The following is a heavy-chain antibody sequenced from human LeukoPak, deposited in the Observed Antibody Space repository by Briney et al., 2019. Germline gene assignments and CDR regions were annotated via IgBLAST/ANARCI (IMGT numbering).Heavy chain of an antibody. CDR2: FDPEDGET. CDR1: GYTLTELS. V-gene: IGHV1-24*01. J-gene: IGHJ6*03. D-gene: IGHD2-15*01. Sequence: ASVKVSCKVSGYTLTELSMHWVGQAPGKGLEWMGGFDPEDGETIYAQKFQGRVTMTEDTSTDTAYMELSSLRSEDTAVYYCATAVSGWSREGYYYYYYMDVWGKGTTVTVSS. CDR3: ATAVSGWSREGYYYYYYMDV.